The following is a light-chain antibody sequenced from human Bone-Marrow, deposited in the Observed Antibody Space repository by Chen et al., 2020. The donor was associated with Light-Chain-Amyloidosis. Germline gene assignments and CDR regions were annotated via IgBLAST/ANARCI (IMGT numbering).Light chain of an antibody. J-gene: IGKJ4*01. Sequence: EIVLTQSPAPLILSLGERATLSCRASQNVGTYLAWYQQKPGQAPRLLIYDASNRATGIPGRFSGSVSGTAFTLTISSLEPEDFAVYYCQQCSNWPPLTFGGGTKVEMK. V-gene: IGKV3-11*01. CDR1: QNVGTY. CDR3: QQCSNWPPLT. CDR2: DAS.